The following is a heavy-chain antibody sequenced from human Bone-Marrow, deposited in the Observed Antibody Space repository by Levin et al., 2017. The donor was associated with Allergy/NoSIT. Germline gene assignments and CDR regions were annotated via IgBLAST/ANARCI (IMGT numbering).Heavy chain of an antibody. J-gene: IGHJ4*02. D-gene: IGHD6-19*01. Sequence: PSQTLSLTCTVSGGSISGSYWSWIRQPPEKGLEWIGYIYYSGNTNYNPSLKSRVTMSVDTSKNQFSLKLISLTAADTAVYYCWKYTPGWYGTNFDYWGQGTLVTVSS. CDR3: WKYTPGWYGTNFDY. CDR2: IYYSGNT. CDR1: GGSISGSY. V-gene: IGHV4-59*01.